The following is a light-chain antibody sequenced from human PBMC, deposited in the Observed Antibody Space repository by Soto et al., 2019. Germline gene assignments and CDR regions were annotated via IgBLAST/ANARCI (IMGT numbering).Light chain of an antibody. CDR2: GAS. J-gene: IGKJ1*01. Sequence: EIVLTQSPASLSLSPGEGATLSCRASESISSQLVWYQQKPGQAPRLLIYGASTRATGIPARFSGSGSGTEFTLTISSLQSEDFAVYYCQQYNNWPRWTFGQGTKVDIK. CDR3: QQYNNWPRWT. CDR1: ESISSQ. V-gene: IGKV3-15*01.